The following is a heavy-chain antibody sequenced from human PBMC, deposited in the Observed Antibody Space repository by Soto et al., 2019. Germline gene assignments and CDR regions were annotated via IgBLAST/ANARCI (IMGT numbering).Heavy chain of an antibody. CDR3: ARELFTIFGVVNPRDYGMDV. D-gene: IGHD3-3*01. Sequence: GGSLRLSCAASGFTFSSYGMHWVRQAPGKGLEWVAVIWYDGSNKYYADSVKGRFTISRDNSKNTLYLQMNSLRAEDTAVYYCARELFTIFGVVNPRDYGMDVWGQGTTVTVSS. CDR1: GFTFSSYG. CDR2: IWYDGSNK. J-gene: IGHJ6*02. V-gene: IGHV3-33*01.